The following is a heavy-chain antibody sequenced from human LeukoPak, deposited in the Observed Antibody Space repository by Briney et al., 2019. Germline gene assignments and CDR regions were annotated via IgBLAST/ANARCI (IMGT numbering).Heavy chain of an antibody. D-gene: IGHD3-9*01. CDR2: LDPEDGET. J-gene: IGHJ3*02. Sequence: ASVKVSCKVSGYTLTELSMHWVRQAPGKGLEWMGGLDPEDGETIYAQKFQGRVTMTEDTSTDTAYMELSSLRSEDTAVYYCATSILTGPKADRYAFDIWGQGTMVTVSS. CDR3: ATSILTGPKADRYAFDI. V-gene: IGHV1-24*01. CDR1: GYTLTELS.